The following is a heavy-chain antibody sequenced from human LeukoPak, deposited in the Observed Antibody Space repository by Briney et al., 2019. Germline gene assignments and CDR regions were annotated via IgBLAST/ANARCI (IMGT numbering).Heavy chain of an antibody. D-gene: IGHD5-18*01. CDR1: GGSISSSSYY. CDR2: IYYSGST. CDR3: TRGRLTAMVDYFDY. V-gene: IGHV4-39*01. J-gene: IGHJ4*02. Sequence: NSSETLSLTCTVSGGSISSSSYYWGWIRQPPGKGLEWIGSIYYSGSTYYNPSLKSRVTISVDTSKNQFSLKLSSVTAADTAVYYCTRGRLTAMVDYFDYWGQGTLITVSS.